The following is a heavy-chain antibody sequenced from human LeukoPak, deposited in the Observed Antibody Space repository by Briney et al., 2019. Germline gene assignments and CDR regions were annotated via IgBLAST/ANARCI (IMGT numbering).Heavy chain of an antibody. J-gene: IGHJ4*02. CDR2: ISSSSSYI. CDR1: GFTFSSYS. Sequence: GGSLRLSCAASGFTFSSYSMNWVRQAPGKGLEWVSSISSSSSYIYYADSVKGRFTISRDNAKNSLYLQMNSLRAEDTAVYYCVRSDYYDGSGFYFGFWGQGTLVTVSS. D-gene: IGHD3-22*01. V-gene: IGHV3-21*01. CDR3: VRSDYYDGSGFYFGF.